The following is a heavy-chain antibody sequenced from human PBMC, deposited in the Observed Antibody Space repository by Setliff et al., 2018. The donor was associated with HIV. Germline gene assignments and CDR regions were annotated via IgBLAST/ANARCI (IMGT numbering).Heavy chain of an antibody. CDR1: GDSISSSYYS. Sequence: PSETLSLTCTIFGDSISSSYYSWSWIRQSPGKGLHWIGTVSYDGTTYYNPTLDSRVSISVEASRIQFSLNLTSVTASDTAFYFCARHAFNGGWFGQVLLPNFDNLGRGILVTVSS. CDR2: VSYDGTT. J-gene: IGHJ5*02. D-gene: IGHD3-10*01. CDR3: ARHAFNGGWFGQVLLPNFDN. V-gene: IGHV4-39*01.